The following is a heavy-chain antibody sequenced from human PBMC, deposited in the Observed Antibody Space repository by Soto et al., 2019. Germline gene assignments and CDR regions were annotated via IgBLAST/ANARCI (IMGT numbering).Heavy chain of an antibody. V-gene: IGHV1-69*06. CDR1: GGTFSSYA. CDR2: TIPIFGTA. D-gene: IGHD1-26*01. J-gene: IGHJ4*02. CDR3: AREGSGRYNGWEDY. Sequence: QVKLVQSGAEVKKPGSSVKVSCKASGGTFSSYAISWVRQAPGQGLVWMGGTIPIFGTANYAQKVQGRVTITADKSTSTAYMELSSLRSEGTAVYYCAREGSGRYNGWEDYWGQGALVAVTS.